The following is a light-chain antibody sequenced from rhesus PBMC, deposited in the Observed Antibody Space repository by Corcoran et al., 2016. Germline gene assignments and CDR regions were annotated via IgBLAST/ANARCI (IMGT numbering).Light chain of an antibody. Sequence: QAAPTQSPSVSGSAGQSVTISCTGTSSDIGYYNAVSWYQQHPGKAPKLMIYEVSKRPSGVSDRFSGSKSCNTASLTSSGLQAEDEADYYGSSYAGSGTFIFGAGTRLTVL. CDR1: SSDIGYYNA. J-gene: IGLJ1*01. CDR3: SSYAGSGTFI. V-gene: IGLV2-19*02. CDR2: EVS.